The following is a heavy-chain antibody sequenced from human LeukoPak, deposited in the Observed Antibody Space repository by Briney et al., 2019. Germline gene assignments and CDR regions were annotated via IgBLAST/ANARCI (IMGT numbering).Heavy chain of an antibody. J-gene: IGHJ4*02. V-gene: IGHV1-69*13. CDR3: ARAPKWELPIDY. Sequence: GASVKVSCTTSGYIFTNYGVSWVRQAPGQGLEWMGGIIPIFGTANYAQKFQGRVTITADESTSTAYMGLSSLRSEGTAVYYCARAPKWELPIDYWGQGTLVTVSS. CDR1: GYIFTNYG. CDR2: IIPIFGTA. D-gene: IGHD1-26*01.